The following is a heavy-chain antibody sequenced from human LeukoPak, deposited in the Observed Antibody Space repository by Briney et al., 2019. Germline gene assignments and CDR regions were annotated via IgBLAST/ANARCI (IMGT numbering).Heavy chain of an antibody. V-gene: IGHV4-34*01. CDR1: GGSFSGYY. J-gene: IGHJ4*02. CDR2: INHSGST. CDR3: ARGRRGIFDY. D-gene: IGHD3-16*01. Sequence: PSETLSLTCAVYGGSFSGYYWSWIRQPPGKGLEWIGEINHSGSTNYNPSLKSRVTISVDTSKNQFSLKLSSVTAADTAVYYCARGRRGIFDYWSQGTLVTVSS.